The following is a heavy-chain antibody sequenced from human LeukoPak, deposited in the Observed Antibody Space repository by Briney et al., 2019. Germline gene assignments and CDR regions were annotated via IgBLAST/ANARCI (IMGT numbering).Heavy chain of an antibody. CDR2: INHSGST. Sequence: SETLSLTCAVYGGSFSGYYWSWIRQPPGKGLEWMGEINHSGSTNYNPSLKSRVTISVDTSKNQFSLKLSSVTAADTAVYYCADGSGKARFDYWGQGTLVTVSS. D-gene: IGHD3-10*01. CDR1: GGSFSGYY. CDR3: ADGSGKARFDY. V-gene: IGHV4-34*01. J-gene: IGHJ4*02.